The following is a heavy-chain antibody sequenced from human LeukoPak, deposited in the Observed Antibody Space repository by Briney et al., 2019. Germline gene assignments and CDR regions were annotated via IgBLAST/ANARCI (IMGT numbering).Heavy chain of an antibody. CDR3: AKHIYGVVSIQQ. CDR2: IRSKTDGGTT. J-gene: IGHJ1*01. V-gene: IGHV3-15*01. D-gene: IGHD3-3*01. Sequence: RIRSKTDGGTTDYAVSVQGRFTISRDDSKNTLYLQMSSLKTEDTAVYYCAKHIYGVVSIQQWGQGTPVTVSS.